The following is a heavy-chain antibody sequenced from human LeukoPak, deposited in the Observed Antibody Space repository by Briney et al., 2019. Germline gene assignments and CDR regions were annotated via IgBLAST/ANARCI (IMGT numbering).Heavy chain of an antibody. Sequence: GGSLRLSCAASGFTFSSYDVHWVRQATGKGLEWVSAIGTAGDTYYPGSVKGRFTIPRENAKNSLYLQMNSLRAGDTAVYYCARGAPGPRRYYYGMDVWGQGTTVTVSS. V-gene: IGHV3-13*01. CDR2: IGTAGDT. J-gene: IGHJ6*02. CDR1: GFTFSSYD. CDR3: ARGAPGPRRYYYGMDV.